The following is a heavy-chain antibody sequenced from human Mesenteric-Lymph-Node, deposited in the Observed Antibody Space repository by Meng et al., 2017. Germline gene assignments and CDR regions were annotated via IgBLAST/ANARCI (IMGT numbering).Heavy chain of an antibody. Sequence: QVQLVQSGAEVKKPGASVKDSCKASGYTFTNYAIQWVRQAHGQRLEWMGWSNSGNVKTKDSEKFQGRVTITRDTSATTAYMELSRLRSEDMAVYYCARGLWEQSRYYFDSWGQGTLVTVSS. CDR1: GYTFTNYA. D-gene: IGHD1-26*01. V-gene: IGHV1-3*01. CDR3: ARGLWEQSRYYFDS. J-gene: IGHJ4*02. CDR2: SNSGNVKT.